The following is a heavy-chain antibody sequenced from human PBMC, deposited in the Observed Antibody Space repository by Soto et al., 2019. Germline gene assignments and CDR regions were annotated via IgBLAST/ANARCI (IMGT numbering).Heavy chain of an antibody. Sequence: SETLSLTCTVSDGSLSSYYWSWIRQPPGKGLEWIAYVYYTGSTNYNPSLKSRVTITIDTSKNQFSLNLNPVTAADTAVYYCARLYYTSGYYYGMDVWGQGTTVTVSS. CDR3: ARLYYTSGYYYGMDV. CDR2: VYYTGST. CDR1: DGSLSSYY. D-gene: IGHD3-22*01. J-gene: IGHJ6*02. V-gene: IGHV4-59*01.